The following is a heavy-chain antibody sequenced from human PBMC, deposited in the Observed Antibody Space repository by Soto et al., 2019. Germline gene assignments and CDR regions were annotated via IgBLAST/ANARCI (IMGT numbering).Heavy chain of an antibody. CDR1: GFTFSSYA. CDR2: ISGSGGST. CDR3: AGSRVGDYEYFDY. J-gene: IGHJ4*02. Sequence: GGSLRLSCAASGFTFSSYAMSWVRQAPGKGLEWVSAISGSGGSTYYADSVKGRFTISRDNSKNTLYLQMNSLRAEDTAVYYCAGSRVGDYEYFDYWGQGTLVTVSS. V-gene: IGHV3-23*01. D-gene: IGHD4-17*01.